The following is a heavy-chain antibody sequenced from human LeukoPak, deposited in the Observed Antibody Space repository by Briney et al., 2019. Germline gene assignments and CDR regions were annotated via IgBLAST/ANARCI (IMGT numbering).Heavy chain of an antibody. Sequence: GASVKVFCKASGYTFTSYGISWVRQAPGQGLEWMGWISAYNGNTNYAQKLQGRVTMTTDTSTSTAYMELRSLRSDDTAVYYCATRIAAAHFDYWGQGTLVTVPS. J-gene: IGHJ4*02. CDR1: GYTFTSYG. CDR3: ATRIAAAHFDY. V-gene: IGHV1-18*01. D-gene: IGHD6-13*01. CDR2: ISAYNGNT.